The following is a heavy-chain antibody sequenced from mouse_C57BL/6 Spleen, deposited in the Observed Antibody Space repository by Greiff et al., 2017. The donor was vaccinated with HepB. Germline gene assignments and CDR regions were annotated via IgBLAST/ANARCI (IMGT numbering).Heavy chain of an antibody. CDR1: GYSITSGYY. Sequence: EVKLQESGPGLVKPSQSLSLTCSVTGYSITSGYYWNWIRQFPGNKLEWMGYISYDGSNNYNPSLKNRISITRDTSKNQFFLKLNYVTTEDTATYYCARGGGDFYPGYYFDYWGQGTTLTVSS. CDR3: ARGGGDFYPGYYFDY. V-gene: IGHV3-6*01. CDR2: ISYDGSN. J-gene: IGHJ2*01.